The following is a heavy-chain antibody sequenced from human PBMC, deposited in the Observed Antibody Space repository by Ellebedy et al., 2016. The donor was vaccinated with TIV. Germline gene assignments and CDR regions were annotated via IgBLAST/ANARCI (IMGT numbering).Heavy chain of an antibody. V-gene: IGHV3-21*01. J-gene: IGHJ6*02. Sequence: GESLKISCAASGFTFSSYSMNWVRQAPGKGLEWVSSISSSSSYIYYADSVKGRFTISRDNAKNSLYLQMNSLRAEDTAVYYCARDRSSSSIKSYGMDVWGQGTTVTVSS. CDR3: ARDRSSSSIKSYGMDV. CDR2: ISSSSSYI. CDR1: GFTFSSYS. D-gene: IGHD6-6*01.